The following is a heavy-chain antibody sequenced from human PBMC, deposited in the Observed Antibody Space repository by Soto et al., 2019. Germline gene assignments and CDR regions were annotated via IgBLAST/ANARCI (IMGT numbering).Heavy chain of an antibody. CDR3: VRIDARQLARFDP. Sequence: RESLKISCKGSGYSFTSYWIGWVRQMPGKGLEWMGIIYPGDSDTRYSPSFQGQVTISADKSISTAYLQWSSLKASDTAMYYCVRIDARQLARFDPWGQGILVPVSS. D-gene: IGHD6-6*01. J-gene: IGHJ5*02. CDR1: GYSFTSYW. V-gene: IGHV5-51*01. CDR2: IYPGDSDT.